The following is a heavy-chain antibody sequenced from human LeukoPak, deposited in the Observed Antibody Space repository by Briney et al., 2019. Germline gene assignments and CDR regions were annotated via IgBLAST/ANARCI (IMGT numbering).Heavy chain of an antibody. CDR2: ISAYNGNT. D-gene: IGHD3-3*01. CDR3: ARGGAYYDFWSGYYPGTQLDY. J-gene: IGHJ4*02. V-gene: IGHV1-18*01. CDR1: GYTFTSYG. Sequence: ASVKVSCKASGYTFTSYGISWVRQAPGQGLEWMGWISAYNGNTNYEQKLQGRVTMTTDTSTSTAYMELRSLRSDDTAVYYCARGGAYYDFWSGYYPGTQLDYWGQGTLVTVSS.